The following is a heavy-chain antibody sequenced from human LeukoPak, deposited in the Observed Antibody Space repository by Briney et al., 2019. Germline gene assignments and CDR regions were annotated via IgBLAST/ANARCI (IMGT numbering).Heavy chain of an antibody. CDR2: IGHEGTNK. D-gene: IGHD1-1*01. CDR1: GFTFSSSG. CDR3: AKDGHWTFDY. Sequence: GGSLRLSCAASGFTFSSSGMPWVRQAPGKGLAWVAFIGHEGTNKYYADSVKGRFTISRDNSKNTLYLQMNSLRTEDTAVYYCAKDGHWTFDYWGQGTLVTVSS. V-gene: IGHV3-30*02. J-gene: IGHJ4*02.